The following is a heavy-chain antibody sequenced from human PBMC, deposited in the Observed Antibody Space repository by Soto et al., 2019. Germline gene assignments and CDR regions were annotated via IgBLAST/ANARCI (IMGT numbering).Heavy chain of an antibody. Sequence: EVQLVESGGGLVQPGGSLRLSCSASGFIFSDHYMDWVRQAPGKGLEWVGRARNKVSSYTTAYAASVEGRFTISRDDSRNSLYLQMNNLTTEDTAVYFCARLMGTSFDLWGQGTLVTVSS. J-gene: IGHJ4*02. CDR2: ARNKVSSYTT. CDR3: ARLMGTSFDL. D-gene: IGHD2-8*01. V-gene: IGHV3-72*01. CDR1: GFIFSDHY.